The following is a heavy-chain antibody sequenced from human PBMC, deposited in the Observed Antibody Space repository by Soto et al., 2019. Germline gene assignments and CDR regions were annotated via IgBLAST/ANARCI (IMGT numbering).Heavy chain of an antibody. Sequence: QVQLVQSGAEVKKPGASVKVSCKASGYTFTSYDINWVRQATGQGLEWMGWMNPNSGNTGYAQKFQGRVTMTRNTSISTAYMELSSLRSEDTAVYYCASHPISYDSSGYHHYYYYGMDVWGQGTTVTVSS. D-gene: IGHD3-22*01. CDR1: GYTFTSYD. CDR3: ASHPISYDSSGYHHYYYYGMDV. V-gene: IGHV1-8*01. CDR2: MNPNSGNT. J-gene: IGHJ6*02.